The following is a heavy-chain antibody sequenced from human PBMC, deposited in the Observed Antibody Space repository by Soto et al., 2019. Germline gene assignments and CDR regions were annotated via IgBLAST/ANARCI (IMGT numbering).Heavy chain of an antibody. J-gene: IGHJ6*02. CDR2: IYYSGST. CDR3: ARGKVSRRTGSGNYYNYYSCGMDV. V-gene: IGHV4-61*01. Sequence: PSETLSLTCTFSVVSVSSGSYYCSWIRQPPWKGLEWIGYIYYSGSTNYNPSLKSRVTTSVDTSKNQFSLKLSSVTAADTAVYYCARGKVSRRTGSGNYYNYYSCGMDVLGQGTRVTGS. CDR1: VVSVSSGSYY. D-gene: IGHD3-10*01.